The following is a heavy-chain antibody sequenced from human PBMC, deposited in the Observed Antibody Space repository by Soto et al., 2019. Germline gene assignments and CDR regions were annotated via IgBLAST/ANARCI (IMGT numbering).Heavy chain of an antibody. V-gene: IGHV3-53*04. CDR1: GFTVSSNY. Sequence: GGSLRLSCAASGFTVSSNYMSWVRQAPGKGLEWVSVIYSGGSTYYADSVKGRFTISRHNSKNTLYLQMNSLRAEDTAVYYCARGNVHDYYYYYMDVWGKGTTVTVSS. J-gene: IGHJ6*03. CDR2: IYSGGST. CDR3: ARGNVHDYYYYYMDV. D-gene: IGHD1-1*01.